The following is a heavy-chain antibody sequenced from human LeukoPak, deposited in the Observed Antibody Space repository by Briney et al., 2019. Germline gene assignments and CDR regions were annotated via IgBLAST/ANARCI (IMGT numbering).Heavy chain of an antibody. V-gene: IGHV4-34*01. D-gene: IGHD4-23*01. CDR1: GGSFSGYY. CDR2: INHSGST. Sequence: SETLSLTCAVYGGSFSGYYWSWIRQPPGKGLEWIGEINHSGSTNYNPSLKSRVTISVDTSKNQFSLKLSSVTAADTAVYYRARGAFGGNGTYYFDYWGQGTLVTVSS. CDR3: ARGAFGGNGTYYFDY. J-gene: IGHJ4*02.